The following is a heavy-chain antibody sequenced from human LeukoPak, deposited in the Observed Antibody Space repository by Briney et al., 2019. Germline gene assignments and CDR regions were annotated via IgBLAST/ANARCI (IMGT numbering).Heavy chain of an antibody. CDR1: GGSISSYY. CDR3: ARFMEHKIATGIFDY. CDR2: IYYSGST. J-gene: IGHJ4*02. D-gene: IGHD5-24*01. Sequence: SETLSLTCTVSGGSISSYYWSWIRQPPGKGLEWIGYIYYSGSTNYNPSLKSRVTISVDTSKNQFSLKLCSVTAADTAVYYCARFMEHKIATGIFDYWGQGTLVTVSS. V-gene: IGHV4-59*01.